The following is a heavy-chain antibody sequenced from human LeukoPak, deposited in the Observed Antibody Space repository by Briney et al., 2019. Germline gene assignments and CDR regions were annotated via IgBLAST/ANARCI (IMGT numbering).Heavy chain of an antibody. CDR1: GGSISSYY. V-gene: IGHV4-4*07. Sequence: PSETLSLTCTVSGGSISSYYWSWIRQPAGKGLEWIGRIYTSGSTNYNPSLKSRVTMSVDTSKNQFSLKLSSVTAADTAVYYCARVDSSGWYHRWFDPWGQGTLVTVSS. CDR3: ARVDSSGWYHRWFDP. J-gene: IGHJ5*02. D-gene: IGHD6-19*01. CDR2: IYTSGST.